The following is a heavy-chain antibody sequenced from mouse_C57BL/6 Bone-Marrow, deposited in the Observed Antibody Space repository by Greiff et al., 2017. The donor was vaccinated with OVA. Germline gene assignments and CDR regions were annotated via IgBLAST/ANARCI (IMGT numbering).Heavy chain of an antibody. D-gene: IGHD2-4*01. J-gene: IGHJ2*01. Sequence: QVQLQQPGAELVRPGSSVKLSCKASGYTFTSYWMHWVKQRPIQGLEWIGNIDPSDSETHYNQKFKDKATLTVDKSSSTAYMQLSSLTSEDSAVYYCARLGYDYDEGFDYWGQGTTLTVSS. CDR1: GYTFTSYW. CDR2: IDPSDSET. CDR3: ARLGYDYDEGFDY. V-gene: IGHV1-52*01.